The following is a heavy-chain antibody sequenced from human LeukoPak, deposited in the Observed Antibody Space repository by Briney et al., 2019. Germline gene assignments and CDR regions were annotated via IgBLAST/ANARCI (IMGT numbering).Heavy chain of an antibody. CDR3: AKDLTDDSSGYSYYFDY. CDR2: IKQDGSEK. Sequence: PGGSLRLSCAASGLTFSIHWMSWVRQAPGKGLEWVANIKQDGSEKYYVDSVKGRFTISRDNAKNSLYLQMNSLRAEDTAVYYCAKDLTDDSSGYSYYFDYWGQGTLVTVSS. V-gene: IGHV3-7*03. D-gene: IGHD3-22*01. J-gene: IGHJ4*02. CDR1: GLTFSIHW.